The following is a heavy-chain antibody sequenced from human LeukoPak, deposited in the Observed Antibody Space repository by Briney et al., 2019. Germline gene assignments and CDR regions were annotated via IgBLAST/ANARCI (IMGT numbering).Heavy chain of an antibody. V-gene: IGHV1-69*05. CDR1: GGTFSSYA. J-gene: IGHJ6*03. D-gene: IGHD1-1*01. CDR2: IIPIFGTA. Sequence: SVKVSCKASGGTFSSYAISWVRQAPGQGLEWMGGIIPIFGTANYAQKFQGRVTITTDESTSTAYMELSSLRSEDTAVYYCARAASTGTFDYYYYYMDVWAKGPRSPSP. CDR3: ARAASTGTFDYYYYYMDV.